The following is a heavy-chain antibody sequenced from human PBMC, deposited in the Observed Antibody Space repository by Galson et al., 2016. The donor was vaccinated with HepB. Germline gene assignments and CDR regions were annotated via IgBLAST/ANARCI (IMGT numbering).Heavy chain of an antibody. Sequence: SLRLSCAASGFTFSTHPMAWVRQAPGKGLEWVSTIGANDFRHYADSVKDRFTISRDNSRNTLYLQMNSLSAEDSAVYYCTREEHTSGHCGDFDSWGQGTLVTVSS. J-gene: IGHJ4*02. CDR2: IGANDFR. D-gene: IGHD2-21*02. CDR3: TREEHTSGHCGDFDS. V-gene: IGHV3-23*01. CDR1: GFTFSTHP.